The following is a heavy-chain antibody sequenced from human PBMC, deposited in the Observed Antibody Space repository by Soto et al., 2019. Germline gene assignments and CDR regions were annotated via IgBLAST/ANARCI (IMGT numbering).Heavy chain of an antibody. J-gene: IGHJ4*02. D-gene: IGHD3-22*01. CDR1: GGSISSSNW. Sequence: SETLSLTCAVSGGSISSSNWWSWVRQPPGKGLEWIGEIYYSGSTYHNPSLKSRVTISVDTSKNQFSLKLSSVTAADTAVYYCARLFPLLGDSSGYCDYWGQGTLVTVSS. V-gene: IGHV4-4*02. CDR3: ARLFPLLGDSSGYCDY. CDR2: IYYSGST.